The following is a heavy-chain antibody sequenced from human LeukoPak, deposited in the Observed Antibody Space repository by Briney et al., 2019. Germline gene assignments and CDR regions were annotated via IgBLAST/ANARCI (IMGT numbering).Heavy chain of an antibody. CDR2: IYYSGST. CDR1: GGAITSGGYY. V-gene: IGHV4-31*03. Sequence: PSQTLSLTCSVSGGAITSGGYYWSWNRQPPGKGLEWIGNIYYSGSTDYNPSLMSRVTMSVDTSGKQFSLKLTSVTAADTAVYYCARLYYDFWLDPWGQGTPVTVSS. CDR3: ARLYYDFWLDP. J-gene: IGHJ5*02. D-gene: IGHD3-3*01.